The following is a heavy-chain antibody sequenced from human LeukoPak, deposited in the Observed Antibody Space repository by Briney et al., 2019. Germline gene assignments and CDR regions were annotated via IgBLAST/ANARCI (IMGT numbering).Heavy chain of an antibody. CDR2: IPSDGSYT. Sequence: GGSLRLSCAASGFNFNSHGMHWVRQAPGKGLEWVALIPSDGSYTYYADSVKGRFTISRDNSKNTVYLEINGLRAEDTAVYYCARGLFGVVNDYWGQGTLVTVAS. J-gene: IGHJ4*02. D-gene: IGHD3-10*02. V-gene: IGHV3-30*03. CDR3: ARGLFGVVNDY. CDR1: GFNFNSHG.